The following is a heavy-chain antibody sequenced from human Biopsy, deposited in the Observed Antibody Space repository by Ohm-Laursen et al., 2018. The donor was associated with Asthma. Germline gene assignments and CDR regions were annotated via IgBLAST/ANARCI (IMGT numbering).Heavy chain of an antibody. CDR3: ARAAITGIRGWFDP. J-gene: IGHJ5*02. D-gene: IGHD1-20*01. Sequence: SQTLSLTCAVYGGYLTGHYWNWIRQPPGKGLEWIGEIDQSGYTNYNPSLKSRVTISADTSKNQFHLNLSSVTAADTAVYFCARAAITGIRGWFDPWGQGTQVTVSP. CDR1: GGYLTGHY. CDR2: IDQSGYT. V-gene: IGHV4-34*01.